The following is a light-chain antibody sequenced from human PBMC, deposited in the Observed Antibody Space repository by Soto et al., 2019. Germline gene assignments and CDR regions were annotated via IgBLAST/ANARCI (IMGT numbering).Light chain of an antibody. Sequence: LAQPRSVSGSPGQSVTISCTGTSTDVGGYNYVSWYQQHPGKVPKLMLYDVSKRPSGVPDRFSGSKSGNTASLTISGLQAEDEADYYCSSYAGRDTLYVFGSGTKVTVL. CDR1: STDVGGYNY. J-gene: IGLJ1*01. CDR3: SSYAGRDTLYV. V-gene: IGLV2-11*01. CDR2: DVS.